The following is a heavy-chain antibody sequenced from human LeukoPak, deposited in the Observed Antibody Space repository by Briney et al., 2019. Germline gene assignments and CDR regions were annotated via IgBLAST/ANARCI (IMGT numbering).Heavy chain of an antibody. CDR3: ARDRYEDDAFDI. V-gene: IGHV1-2*02. Sequence: ASVKVSCKASGYTFTGYYMHWVRQAPGQGLEWMGWINPNSGGTNYAQKFQGRVTMTRDTSISTAYMELSRLRSDDTAVYYCARDRYEDDAFDIWGQGTMVTVSS. CDR1: GYTFTGYY. J-gene: IGHJ3*02. D-gene: IGHD1-14*01. CDR2: INPNSGGT.